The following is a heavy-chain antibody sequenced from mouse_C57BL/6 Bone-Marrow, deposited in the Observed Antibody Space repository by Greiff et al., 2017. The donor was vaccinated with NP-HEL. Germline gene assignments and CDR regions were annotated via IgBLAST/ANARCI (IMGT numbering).Heavy chain of an antibody. D-gene: IGHD2-1*01. V-gene: IGHV14-4*01. J-gene: IGHJ4*01. CDR2: IDPENGDT. Sequence: EVQLVESGAELVRPGASVKLSCTASGFNIKDDYMHWVKQRPEQGLEWIGWIDPENGDTEYASKFQGKATITADTSSNTAYLQLSSLTSEDTAVYYCTTNGNYGGYAMDYWGQGTSVTVSS. CDR1: GFNIKDDY. CDR3: TTNGNYGGYAMDY.